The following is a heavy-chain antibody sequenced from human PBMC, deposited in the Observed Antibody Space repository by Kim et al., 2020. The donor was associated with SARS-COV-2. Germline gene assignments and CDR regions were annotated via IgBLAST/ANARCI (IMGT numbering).Heavy chain of an antibody. Sequence: SETLSLTCAVYGGSFSGYYWSWIRQRPGKGLEWIGEINHSGSTNYNPSLKSRVTISVDTSKNQFSLKLSSVTAADTAVYYCARGKRSSGSLWWFDPWGQGTLVTVSS. J-gene: IGHJ5*02. CDR1: GGSFSGYY. CDR3: ARGKRSSGSLWWFDP. CDR2: INHSGST. V-gene: IGHV4-34*01. D-gene: IGHD3-22*01.